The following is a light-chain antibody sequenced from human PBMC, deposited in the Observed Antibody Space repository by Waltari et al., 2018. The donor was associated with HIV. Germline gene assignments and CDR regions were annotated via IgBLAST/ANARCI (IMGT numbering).Light chain of an antibody. V-gene: IGLV1-44*01. Sequence: SVLTQPPSASGTPGPRVTISCSGSRYTIGGHTLSWYQHLPVTAPKLLIYNNNQRPSGVPDRFSGSTSGTSASLAISGVQSEDEADYFCAAWDDSLNGAIFGGGTKLTVL. CDR2: NNN. J-gene: IGLJ2*01. CDR1: RYTIGGHT. CDR3: AAWDDSLNGAI.